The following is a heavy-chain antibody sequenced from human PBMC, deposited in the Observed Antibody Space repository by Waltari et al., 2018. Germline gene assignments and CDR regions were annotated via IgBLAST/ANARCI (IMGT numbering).Heavy chain of an antibody. CDR3: ARALGYCSGGSCYFDY. V-gene: IGHV1-69*08. CDR2: IIPIFGTA. Sequence: QVQLVQSGAEVKKPGSSVKVSCKAYGGTFSSYAISWVRQAPGQGLEWMGRIIPIFGTANYAQKFQGRVTITADKSTSTAYMELSSLRSEDTAVYYCARALGYCSGGSCYFDYWGQGTLVTVSS. CDR1: GGTFSSYA. D-gene: IGHD2-15*01. J-gene: IGHJ4*02.